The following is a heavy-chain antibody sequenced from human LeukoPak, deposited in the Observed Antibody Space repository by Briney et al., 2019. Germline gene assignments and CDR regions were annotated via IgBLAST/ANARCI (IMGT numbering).Heavy chain of an antibody. CDR3: ARGRDGYNPPIDY. J-gene: IGHJ4*02. D-gene: IGHD5-12*01. V-gene: IGHV1-2*02. Sequence: ASVKVSCKASGYTFTGYYMHWVRQARGQGLEWMGWINPNSGGTNYAQKFQGRVTMTRDTSISTAYMELSRLRSDDTAVYYCARGRDGYNPPIDYWGQGTLVTVSS. CDR2: INPNSGGT. CDR1: GYTFTGYY.